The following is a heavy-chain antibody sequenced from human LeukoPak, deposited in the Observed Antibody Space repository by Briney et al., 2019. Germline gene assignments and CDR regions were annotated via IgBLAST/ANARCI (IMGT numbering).Heavy chain of an antibody. CDR2: IKQDGSEK. V-gene: IGHV3-7*03. J-gene: IGHJ4*02. D-gene: IGHD3-10*01. CDR3: ARVTYGSGTYGAFDY. CDR1: GFTFRNHW. Sequence: AGGSLRLSCAASGFTFRNHWMSWVRQAPGKGLEWVANIKQDGSEKYYVDSVKGRFTISRDNAKNSLYLQMNSLRAEDTAVYYCARVTYGSGTYGAFDYWGQGTLVTVSS.